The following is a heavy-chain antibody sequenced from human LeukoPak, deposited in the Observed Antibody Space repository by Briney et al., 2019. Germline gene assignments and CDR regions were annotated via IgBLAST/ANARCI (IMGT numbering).Heavy chain of an antibody. CDR3: ARGYCSSTSCRDFDY. V-gene: IGHV3-66*01. J-gene: IGHJ4*02. Sequence: GGSLRLSCAASGFTVSSNYMSWVRQAPGKGLEWVSVIYSGGSTYYADSVKGRFTISRDNSKNTLYLQMNSLRAEDTAVYYCARGYCSSTSCRDFDYWGQGTLVTVSS. D-gene: IGHD2-2*01. CDR2: IYSGGST. CDR1: GFTVSSNY.